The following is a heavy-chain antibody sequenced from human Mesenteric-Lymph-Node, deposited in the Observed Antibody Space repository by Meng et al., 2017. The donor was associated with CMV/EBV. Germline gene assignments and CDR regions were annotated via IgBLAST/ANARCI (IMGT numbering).Heavy chain of an antibody. CDR1: GFTFSDYA. Sequence: GGSLRLSCEASGFTFSDYALNWVRQAPGKGLEWVSSISSSSTYIYYADSVKGRFTISRDNAKNSLYLQMNSLRAEDTAVYYCAREFGPGDYNYYYYGMDVWGQGTTVTVSS. V-gene: IGHV3-21*01. CDR2: ISSSSTYI. J-gene: IGHJ6*02. D-gene: IGHD4-17*01. CDR3: AREFGPGDYNYYYYGMDV.